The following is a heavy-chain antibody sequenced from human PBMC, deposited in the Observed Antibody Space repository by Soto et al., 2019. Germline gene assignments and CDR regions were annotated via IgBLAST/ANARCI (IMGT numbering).Heavy chain of an antibody. CDR1: GGTFSSYA. V-gene: IGHV1-69*13. CDR2: IIPIFGTA. D-gene: IGHD3-22*01. J-gene: IGHJ4*02. CDR3: ARDDDSSGYSSLDY. Sequence: GASVKVSCKASGGTFSSYAISWVRQAPGQGLEWMGGIIPIFGTANYAQKFQGRVTITADESTSTAYMELSSLRSEDTAVYYCARDDDSSGYSSLDYWGPGTLVTVSS.